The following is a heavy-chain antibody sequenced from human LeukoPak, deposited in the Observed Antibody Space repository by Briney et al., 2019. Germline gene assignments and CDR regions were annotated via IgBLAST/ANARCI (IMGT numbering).Heavy chain of an antibody. Sequence: QPGGSLRLSCAASGFTVSSNYMSWVRQAPGKGLEWVANIKQDGSEKFYVDSVKGRFTISRDNAKNSLYLQMNSLRAEDTAVYYCARLRYSDYWGQGTLVTVSS. CDR2: IKQDGSEK. V-gene: IGHV3-7*01. CDR3: ARLRYSDY. J-gene: IGHJ4*02. CDR1: GFTVSSNY.